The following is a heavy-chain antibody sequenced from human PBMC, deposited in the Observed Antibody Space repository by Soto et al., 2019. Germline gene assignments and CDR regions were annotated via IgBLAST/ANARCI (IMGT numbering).Heavy chain of an antibody. Sequence: SETLSLTCAVSGGSIIGSYYYLVCLRQSPGKGPKWIGSVFYTGFTSYNPSLESRVSVSVDTSKNQFSLKVSGVSAADTAVYYCATSQKGYNWNYFDHWGQGALVTVSS. CDR2: VFYTGFT. CDR3: ATSQKGYNWNYFDH. J-gene: IGHJ4*02. V-gene: IGHV4-39*01. CDR1: GGSIIGSYYY. D-gene: IGHD1-20*01.